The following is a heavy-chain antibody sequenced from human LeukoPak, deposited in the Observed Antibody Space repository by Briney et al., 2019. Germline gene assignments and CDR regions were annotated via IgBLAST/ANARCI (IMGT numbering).Heavy chain of an antibody. CDR2: ISFDGNNK. CDR1: GFSFNHYA. J-gene: IGHJ4*02. V-gene: IGHV3-30*04. CDR3: GRDKTEALEKRSGSGY. D-gene: IGHD3-10*01. Sequence: GGSLRLSCAASGFSFNHYAMQWVRQPPGKGLEWVAVISFDGNNKFYADSVKGRFTISRDNSENTLYLQMNSLSAEDTAVYYCGRDKTEALEKRSGSGYWGQGALVTVSS.